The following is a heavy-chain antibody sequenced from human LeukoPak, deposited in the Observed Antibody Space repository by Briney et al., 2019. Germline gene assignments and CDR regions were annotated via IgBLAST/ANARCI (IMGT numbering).Heavy chain of an antibody. D-gene: IGHD6-19*01. CDR1: GYTFTSYG. J-gene: IGHJ3*02. Sequence: GASVKVSCKASGYTFTSYGISWVRQAPGQGLEWMGWISSYNGNTNYAQKLQGRVTVSTDTSTGTAYMELRSLRSDDTAVYYCARRVAVARRDAFDIWGRGTMVTVSS. CDR2: ISSYNGNT. CDR3: ARRVAVARRDAFDI. V-gene: IGHV1-18*01.